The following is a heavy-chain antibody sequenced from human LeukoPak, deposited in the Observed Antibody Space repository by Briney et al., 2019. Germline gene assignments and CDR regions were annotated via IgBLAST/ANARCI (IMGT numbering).Heavy chain of an antibody. Sequence: SETLSLTCTVSGGSISSSSYYWGWIRQPPGKGLEWIGSIYYSGSTYYNPSLKSRVTISVDTSKNQFSLKLSSVTAADTAVYYCARILYDSSTVDAFDIWGQGTMVTVSS. CDR1: GGSISSSSYY. V-gene: IGHV4-39*07. CDR3: ARILYDSSTVDAFDI. CDR2: IYYSGST. D-gene: IGHD3-22*01. J-gene: IGHJ3*02.